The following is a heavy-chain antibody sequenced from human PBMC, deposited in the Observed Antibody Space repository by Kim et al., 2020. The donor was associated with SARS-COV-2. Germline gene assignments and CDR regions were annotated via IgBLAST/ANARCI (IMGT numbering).Heavy chain of an antibody. CDR1: GGSISSSSYY. Sequence: SETLSLTCIVSGGSISSSSYYWGCIRQPPGKGLEWIGSIYNSGSIYYNPSLKSRVTISVDTSKNQFSLKLSSVTAADTAVYYCARRSRIVAGGGAIDYWGQVTLVTVSS. CDR3: ARRSRIVAGGGAIDY. D-gene: IGHD3-22*01. J-gene: IGHJ4*02. CDR2: IYNSGSI. V-gene: IGHV4-39*01.